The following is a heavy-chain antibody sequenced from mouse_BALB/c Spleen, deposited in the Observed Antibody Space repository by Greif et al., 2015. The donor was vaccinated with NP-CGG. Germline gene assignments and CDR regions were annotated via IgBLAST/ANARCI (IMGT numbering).Heavy chain of an antibody. V-gene: IGHV5-17*02. CDR2: ISSGSSTT. CDR1: GFTFSSFG. Sequence: EVKLMESGGGLVQPGGSRKLSCAASGFTFSSFGMHWVRQAPEKGLEWVAYISSGSSTTYYADTVKGRFTISRDNPKNTLFLQMTSIRAEDTAMYYCARLCDYWGQGTTLTVSS. J-gene: IGHJ2*01. CDR3: ARLCDY.